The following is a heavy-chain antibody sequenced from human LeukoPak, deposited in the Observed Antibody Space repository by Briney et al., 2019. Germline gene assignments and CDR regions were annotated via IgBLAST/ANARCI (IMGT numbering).Heavy chain of an antibody. Sequence: SETLSLTCTVSGGSISSGGYYWSRIRQPPGKGLEWIGYIYHSGSTYYNPSLKSRVTISVDRSKNQFSLRLSSVTAADTAVYYCARWGITIAAAGAVDWFDPWGQGTLVTVSS. CDR1: GGSISSGGYY. J-gene: IGHJ5*02. V-gene: IGHV4-30-2*01. CDR3: ARWGITIAAAGAVDWFDP. CDR2: IYHSGST. D-gene: IGHD6-13*01.